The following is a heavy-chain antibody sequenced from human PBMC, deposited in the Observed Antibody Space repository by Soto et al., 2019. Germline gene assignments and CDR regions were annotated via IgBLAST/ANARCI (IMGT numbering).Heavy chain of an antibody. CDR3: ARGGNYYGLRV. CDR2: IYDSGST. Sequence: LSLTCTVSGGSISSGDYYWSWIRQPPGKGLEWIGYIYDSGSTYYNASLKSRVTISLDTSKNQFSLKLTSVSAADAAVYYCARGGNYYGLRVWGQGTTVTVSS. CDR1: GGSISSGDYY. V-gene: IGHV4-30-4*01. J-gene: IGHJ6*02.